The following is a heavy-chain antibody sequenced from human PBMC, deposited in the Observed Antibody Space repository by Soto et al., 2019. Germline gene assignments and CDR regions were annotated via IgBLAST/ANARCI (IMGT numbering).Heavy chain of an antibody. V-gene: IGHV5-51*01. D-gene: IGHD1-1*01. CDR3: ASHKSPGLRSGIDF. J-gene: IGHJ4*02. CDR2: INPGDSDT. CDR1: GYNFPTYW. Sequence: GESLKISCKTSGYNFPTYWIGWVRQMPGKGLEWMGVINPGDSDTRYSPSYQGQVTISADKSISTAYLQWSSLKASDTAIYYCASHKSPGLRSGIDFSGQGALVIGSS.